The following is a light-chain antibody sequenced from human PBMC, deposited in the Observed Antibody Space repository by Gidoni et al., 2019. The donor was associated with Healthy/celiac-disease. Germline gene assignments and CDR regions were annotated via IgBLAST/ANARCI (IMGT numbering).Light chain of an antibody. CDR3: SSYTSSSTPHVV. CDR2: DVS. Sequence: SALTQPASVSGSLGQSITISCTGTSSDVGGYNYVSWYQQHPGKAPKLMIYDVSNRPSGVSNRFSGSKSGNTASLTIAGLQAEDEADYYCSSYTSSSTPHVVFGGGTKLTVL. J-gene: IGLJ2*01. V-gene: IGLV2-14*03. CDR1: SSDVGGYNY.